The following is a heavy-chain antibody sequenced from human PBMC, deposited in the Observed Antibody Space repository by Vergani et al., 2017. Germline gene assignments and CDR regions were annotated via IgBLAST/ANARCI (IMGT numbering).Heavy chain of an antibody. D-gene: IGHD2-2*01. Sequence: EVQLVESGGGLVQPGGSLRLSCAASGFTVSRTYMSWVRQAPGKGLEWVSVIYSGGSTYYADSVKGRFTISRDNSKNTLYLQMNSLRAEDTAVYYCARDTRDIVXVPAADYYYYGMDVWGQGTTVTVSS. CDR2: IYSGGST. CDR1: GFTVSRTY. CDR3: ARDTRDIVXVPAADYYYYGMDV. J-gene: IGHJ6*02. V-gene: IGHV3-66*02.